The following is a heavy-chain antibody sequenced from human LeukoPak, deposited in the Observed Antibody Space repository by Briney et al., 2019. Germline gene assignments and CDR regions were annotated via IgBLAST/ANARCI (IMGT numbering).Heavy chain of an antibody. CDR1: GFTFSDYY. V-gene: IGHV3-11*01. D-gene: IGHD3-10*01. CDR2: ISSSGSTI. J-gene: IGHJ6*02. CDR3: ARPYYGSGTSDYYGMDV. Sequence: GGSLRLSCAASGFTFSDYYMGWIRQAPGKGLEWVSYISSSGSTIYYADFVKGRFTISRDNAKSSLYLQMNSLRAEDTAVYHCARPYYGSGTSDYYGMDVWGQGTTVTVSS.